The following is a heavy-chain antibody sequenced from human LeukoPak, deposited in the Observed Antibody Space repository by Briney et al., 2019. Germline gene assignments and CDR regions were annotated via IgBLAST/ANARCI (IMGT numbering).Heavy chain of an antibody. D-gene: IGHD2-15*01. V-gene: IGHV3-23*01. Sequence: GGSLRLSCAASGFTFSSYAMSWVRQAPGKGLEWVSAISGSGGSTYYADSVKGRFTISRDNSKNTLCLQMNSLRAEDTAVYYCAKPPHLGIFRNWFDPWGQGTLVTVSS. J-gene: IGHJ5*02. CDR1: GFTFSSYA. CDR2: ISGSGGST. CDR3: AKPPHLGIFRNWFDP.